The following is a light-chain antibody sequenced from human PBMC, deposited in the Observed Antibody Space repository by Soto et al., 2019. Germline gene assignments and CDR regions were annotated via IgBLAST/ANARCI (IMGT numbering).Light chain of an antibody. CDR2: DVS. J-gene: IGLJ1*01. CDR3: SSYTSSSTLYV. CDR1: SSEVGGYNY. V-gene: IGLV2-14*01. Sequence: QSVLTQPASVSGSPGQSITISCTGTSSEVGGYNYVSWYQQHPGKAPKLMIYDVSNRPSGVSNRFSGSKSGNTASLTISGLQAEDEADYYCSSYTSSSTLYVFGTGTKLTVL.